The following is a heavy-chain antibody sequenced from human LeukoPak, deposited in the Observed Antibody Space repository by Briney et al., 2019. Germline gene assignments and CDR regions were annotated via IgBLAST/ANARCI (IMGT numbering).Heavy chain of an antibody. J-gene: IGHJ3*02. V-gene: IGHV1-18*01. CDR2: ISAYNGNT. Sequence: ASVKVSCKASGYTFTSYGISWVRQAPGQGLEWMGWISAYNGNTNYAQNLQGRVTMTTDTSTTTAYMELRSLRSDDTAVYYCARGRYYDSGGYDEAFDIWGQGTAVTVSS. CDR1: GYTFTSYG. D-gene: IGHD3-22*01. CDR3: ARGRYYDSGGYDEAFDI.